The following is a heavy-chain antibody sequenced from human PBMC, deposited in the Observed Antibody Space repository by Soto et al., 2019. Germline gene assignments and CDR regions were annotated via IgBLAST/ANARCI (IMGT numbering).Heavy chain of an antibody. D-gene: IGHD5-12*01. CDR2: IKSITDGGTT. V-gene: IGHV3-15*01. Sequence: PEGTLRLSCAASGFTFSNAWMSWVRQAPGKGLELVGRIKSITDGGTTEYAAPVRGRFTISRDDSKNTLYLQMNSLKTEDTGVYYCTSGSVYSGFLSDFWGQGTLVTVSS. CDR3: TSGSVYSGFLSDF. J-gene: IGHJ4*02. CDR1: GFTFSNAW.